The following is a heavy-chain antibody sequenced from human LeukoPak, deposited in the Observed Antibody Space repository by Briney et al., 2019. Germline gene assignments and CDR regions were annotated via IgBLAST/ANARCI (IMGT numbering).Heavy chain of an antibody. CDR1: GFIFSSYN. V-gene: IGHV3-48*02. D-gene: IGHD6-19*01. CDR3: ARVGSEWLVNDY. CDR2: ISYSSSTR. J-gene: IGHJ4*02. Sequence: GGSLRLSCTASGFIFSSYNMNWVRQAPGKGLEWVSYISYSSSTRYSADSVKGRFTISRDNAKNSLYLQINSPRDEDMAVYYCARVGSEWLVNDYGGQGALVTVSS.